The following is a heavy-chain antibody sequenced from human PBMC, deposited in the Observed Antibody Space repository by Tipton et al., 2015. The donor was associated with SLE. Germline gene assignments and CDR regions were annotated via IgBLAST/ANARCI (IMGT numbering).Heavy chain of an antibody. CDR2: IYTSGST. CDR1: GGSISSGSYY. D-gene: IGHD4-23*01. J-gene: IGHJ4*02. CDR3: ARGDYGGNDY. Sequence: TLSLTCTVSGGSISSGSYYWSWIRQPAGKGLEWIGRIYTSGSTNYNPSLKSRVTISVDTSKNQFSLKLSSVTAADTAVYYCARGDYGGNDYWGRGTLVAVSS. V-gene: IGHV4-61*02.